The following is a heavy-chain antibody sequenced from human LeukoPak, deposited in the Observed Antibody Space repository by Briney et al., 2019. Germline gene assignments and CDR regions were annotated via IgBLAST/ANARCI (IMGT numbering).Heavy chain of an antibody. CDR3: ARGGNSGPYFDY. Sequence: GGSLRLSCAASGFTFSSYSMNWVRQAPGKGLEWVSSISSSSSYIYYADSVKGRFTISRDNAKNSLYLQVNSLRAEDTAVYYCARGGNSGPYFDYWGQGTLVTVSS. D-gene: IGHD4-23*01. V-gene: IGHV3-21*01. J-gene: IGHJ4*02. CDR2: ISSSSSYI. CDR1: GFTFSSYS.